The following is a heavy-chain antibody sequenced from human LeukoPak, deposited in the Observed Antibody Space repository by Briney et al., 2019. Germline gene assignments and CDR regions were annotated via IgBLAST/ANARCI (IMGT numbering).Heavy chain of an antibody. J-gene: IGHJ3*02. Sequence: PGGSLRLSCAASGFTFSSYGMHWVRQAPGKGLEWVAFIRYDGSNKYYADSVKGRFTISRDNSKNTLYLQMNSLRAEDTAVYYCAKFDYYGSGSYRGPDAFDIWGQGTMVTVSS. CDR2: IRYDGSNK. V-gene: IGHV3-30*02. CDR1: GFTFSSYG. CDR3: AKFDYYGSGSYRGPDAFDI. D-gene: IGHD3-10*01.